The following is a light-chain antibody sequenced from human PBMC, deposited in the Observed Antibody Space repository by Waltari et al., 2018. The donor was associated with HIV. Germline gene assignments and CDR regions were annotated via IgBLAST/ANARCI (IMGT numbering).Light chain of an antibody. CDR3: QTWGTGIRV. V-gene: IGLV4-69*01. CDR1: SGHRSYA. J-gene: IGLJ3*02. CDR2: LNSDGSH. Sequence: QLVLTQSPSASASLGASVTLTCTLSSGHRSYAIAWHPQQPEKGPRYLMKLNSDGSHSKGDGIPDRFSGSSSGAERYLTISSLQSEDEADYYCQTWGTGIRVFGGGTKLTVL.